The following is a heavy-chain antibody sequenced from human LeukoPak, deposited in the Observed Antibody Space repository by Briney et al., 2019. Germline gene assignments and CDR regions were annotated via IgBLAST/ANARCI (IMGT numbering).Heavy chain of an antibody. J-gene: IGHJ4*02. CDR3: ARSELLWFGGVNSGFDY. V-gene: IGHV4-39*07. D-gene: IGHD3-10*01. CDR1: GGSISSSRYY. Sequence: PSETLSLTCTVSGGSISSSRYYWGWIRQPPGKGLEWIGSIYYSGSTYYNPSLKSRVTISVDTSKNQFSLKLSSVTAADTAVYYCARSELLWFGGVNSGFDYWGQGTLVTVSS. CDR2: IYYSGST.